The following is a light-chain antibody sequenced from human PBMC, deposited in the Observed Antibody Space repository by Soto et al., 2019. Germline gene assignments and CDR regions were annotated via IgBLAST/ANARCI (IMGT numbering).Light chain of an antibody. CDR1: QSMSSY. V-gene: IGKV1-39*01. CDR2: AAS. CDR3: QQSYSTPYT. Sequence: DIQLTQSPSSLSASVGDRVTITCRASQSMSSYLNWYQQKPGKAPKILIYAASSLQSGVPSRLSGSGSGTDFTLTISSLQPDDFATYYCQQSYSTPYTCGQGTKLEIK. J-gene: IGKJ2*01.